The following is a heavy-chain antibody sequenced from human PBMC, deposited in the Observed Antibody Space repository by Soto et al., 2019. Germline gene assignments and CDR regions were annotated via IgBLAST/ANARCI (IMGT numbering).Heavy chain of an antibody. Sequence: QVQLVQSGAEVKKPGASVKVSCKASGYTFTSYGISWVRQAPGQGLEWMGWISAYNGNTNYAQKLQGRVTMTTDTSTSTAYMELRSLRSDDTAVYYCARKRLVRQWLAPYGMDVWGQGTTVTVSS. CDR2: ISAYNGNT. D-gene: IGHD6-19*01. V-gene: IGHV1-18*01. CDR1: GYTFTSYG. J-gene: IGHJ6*02. CDR3: ARKRLVRQWLAPYGMDV.